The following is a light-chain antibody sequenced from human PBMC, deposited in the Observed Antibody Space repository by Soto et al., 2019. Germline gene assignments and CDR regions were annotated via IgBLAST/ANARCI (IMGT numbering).Light chain of an antibody. CDR2: EVS. CDR1: SSDVGGYNY. Sequence: QSVLTQPPSASGSPGQSVTISCTGTSSDVGGYNYVSWYQQHPGKAPKLMIYEVSKRPSGVPDRFSGSKSGNTASLTVSGLQAEDEADYYCSSYAGSNTVVFGGGTKLPS. CDR3: SSYAGSNTVV. V-gene: IGLV2-8*01. J-gene: IGLJ2*01.